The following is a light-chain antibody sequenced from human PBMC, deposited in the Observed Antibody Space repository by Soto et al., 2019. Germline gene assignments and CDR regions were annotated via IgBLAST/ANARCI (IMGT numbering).Light chain of an antibody. J-gene: IGKJ3*01. CDR1: QGIRNY. Sequence: DIQMTQSPTSLSASVGARVTITCRASQGIRNYVAWYQQIPGKAPKLLIYAASTLQSGVPSRCSGSGSGTDFTLTINGLQPEDVATYSCQKYSSVPVFGPGTKVEIK. V-gene: IGKV1-27*01. CDR2: AAS. CDR3: QKYSSVPV.